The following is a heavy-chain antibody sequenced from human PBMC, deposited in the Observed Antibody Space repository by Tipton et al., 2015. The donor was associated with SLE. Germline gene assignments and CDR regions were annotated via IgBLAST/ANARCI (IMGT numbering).Heavy chain of an antibody. J-gene: IGHJ4*02. CDR1: GFTSGDYA. V-gene: IGHV3-21*03. Sequence: SLRLSCTASGFTSGDYAMSWVRQAPGKGLEWVSSISSSSSYIYYADSVKGRFTISRDNAKNSLYLQMNSLRAEDTAVYYCARGERYFDYWGQGTLVTVSS. D-gene: IGHD1-26*01. CDR3: ARGERYFDY. CDR2: ISSSSSYI.